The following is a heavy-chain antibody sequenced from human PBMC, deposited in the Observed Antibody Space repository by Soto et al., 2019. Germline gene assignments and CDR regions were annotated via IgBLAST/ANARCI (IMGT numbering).Heavy chain of an antibody. CDR1: GYTFTSYD. J-gene: IGHJ3*02. CDR2: MNHNSGNT. V-gene: IGHV1-8*01. CDR3: ARGINYYASGDDAFDI. D-gene: IGHD3-10*01. Sequence: QVQLVQSGAEVKKPGASVKVSCTASGYTFTSYDSNWVRQATGQGLEWMGWMNHNSGNTGYAQKFQGSVTMTTNTSISTAYMELSSLISEDTAVYYCARGINYYASGDDAFDIWGQGTMVTVSS.